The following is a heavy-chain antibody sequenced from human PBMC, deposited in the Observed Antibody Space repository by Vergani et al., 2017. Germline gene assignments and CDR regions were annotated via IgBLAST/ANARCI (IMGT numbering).Heavy chain of an antibody. CDR3: ASNPRLGGDVVDS. J-gene: IGHJ4*02. CDR2: IHRSRST. D-gene: IGHD3-16*01. V-gene: IGHV4-4*02. Sequence: QVQLQQLGPGLVTPSGTLSLTCAVYGGSLSSYNWWNWVRQAPGKGLQWIGEIHRSRSTNYNPSLRRRVTISLDKSKNQFSLKLTSVTAADTAVYFCASNPRLGGDVVDSWGQGTLVTVSS. CDR1: GGSLSSYNW.